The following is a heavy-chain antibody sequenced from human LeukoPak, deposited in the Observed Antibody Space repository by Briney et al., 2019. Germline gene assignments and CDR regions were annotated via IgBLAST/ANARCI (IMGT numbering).Heavy chain of an antibody. CDR3: ASKARSYYDY. J-gene: IGHJ4*02. D-gene: IGHD3-10*01. CDR1: GFTFSSYS. Sequence: GGSLRLSCAASGFTFSSYSMNWLRQAPGKGLEWVSSISSSSSYIYYADSVKGRFTISRDNAKNSLYLQMNSLRAEDTAVYYCASKARSYYDYWGQGTLVAVSS. CDR2: ISSSSSYI. V-gene: IGHV3-21*01.